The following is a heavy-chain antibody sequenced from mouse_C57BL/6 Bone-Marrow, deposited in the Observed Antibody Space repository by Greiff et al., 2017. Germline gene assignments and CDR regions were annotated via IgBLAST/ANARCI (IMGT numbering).Heavy chain of an antibody. CDR2: INPNYGTT. D-gene: IGHD2-4*01. V-gene: IGHV1-39*01. CDR3: GRGYDYDYAMDY. J-gene: IGHJ4*01. Sequence: EVQLQQSGPELVKPGASVKISCKASGYSFTDYNMNWVKQSNGKGLEWIGVINPNYGTTSFNQKFKGKATLTVDQSSSTAYMQLHRLTSEDSAVYYCGRGYDYDYAMDYWGQGTSVTVSS. CDR1: GYSFTDYN.